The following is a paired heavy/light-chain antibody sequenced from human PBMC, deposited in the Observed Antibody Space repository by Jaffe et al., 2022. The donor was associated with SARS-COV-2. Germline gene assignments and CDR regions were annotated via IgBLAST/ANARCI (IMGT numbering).Heavy chain of an antibody. J-gene: IGHJ4*02. CDR2: ISYDGSNK. CDR1: GFTFSSYG. D-gene: IGHD3-16*01. V-gene: IGHV3-30*18. Sequence: QVQLVESGGGVVQPGRSLRLSCAASGFTFSSYGMHWVRQAPGKGLEWVAVISYDGSNKYYADSVKGRFTISRDNSKNTLYLQMNSLRAEDTAVYYCAKALRRRFMITFGGVTFWGQGTLVTVSS. CDR3: AKALRRRFMITFGGVTF.
Light chain of an antibody. CDR3: MQALQTLYT. CDR2: LGS. J-gene: IGKJ2*01. V-gene: IGKV2-28*01. CDR1: QSLLHSNGYNY. Sequence: DIVMTQSPLSLPVTPGEPASISCRSSQSLLHSNGYNYLDWYLQKPGQSPQLLIYLGSNRASGVPDRFSGSGSGTDFTLKISRVEAEDVGVYYCMQALQTLYTFGQGTKLEIK.